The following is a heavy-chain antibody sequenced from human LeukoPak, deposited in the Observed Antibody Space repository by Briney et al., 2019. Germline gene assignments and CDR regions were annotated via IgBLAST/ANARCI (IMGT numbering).Heavy chain of an antibody. Sequence: GGSLRLSCAASGFTFSSYAMHWVRQAPGKGLEWVAVISYDGSNKYYADSVKGRFTISRENAKNSLYLQMNSLRAEDTAVYYCARVVGAGYYGMDVWGQGTTVTVSS. J-gene: IGHJ6*02. V-gene: IGHV3-30*14. CDR3: ARVVGAGYYGMDV. CDR1: GFTFSSYA. D-gene: IGHD1-26*01. CDR2: ISYDGSNK.